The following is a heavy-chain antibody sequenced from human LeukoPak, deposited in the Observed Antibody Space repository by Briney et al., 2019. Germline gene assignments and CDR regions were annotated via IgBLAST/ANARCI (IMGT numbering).Heavy chain of an antibody. V-gene: IGHV3-48*04. CDR1: GFNFISYS. CDR2: INSASDVI. D-gene: IGHD3-16*01. CDR3: ARVHAWTFDF. Sequence: GGSLRLSCAASGFNFISYSINWVRQAPGEGLEWVAYINSASDVISYADSVKGRFTISRDNAKNSLYLQMSGLRAEDSAVCYCARVHAWTFDFWCQGILVTVSA. J-gene: IGHJ4*02.